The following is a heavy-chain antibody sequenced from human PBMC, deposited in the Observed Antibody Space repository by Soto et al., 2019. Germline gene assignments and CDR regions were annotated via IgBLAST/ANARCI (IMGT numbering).Heavy chain of an antibody. CDR1: GGAITSGGYY. D-gene: IGHD6-13*01. V-gene: IGHV4-31*03. Sequence: QVQLQESGPGLVKPSQTLSLTSTVSGGAITSGGYYWSWIRQHPGKGLEWIGYIYYSGSTYYNPSLKSRVTISVHTSKYQFSRKLSSVTAADTAAYYCARDSGSSSWYGAFDIWGQGTMVTVSS. CDR2: IYYSGST. CDR3: ARDSGSSSWYGAFDI. J-gene: IGHJ3*02.